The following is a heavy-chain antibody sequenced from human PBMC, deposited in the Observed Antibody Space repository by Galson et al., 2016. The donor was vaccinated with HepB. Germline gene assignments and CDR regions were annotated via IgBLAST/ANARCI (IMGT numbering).Heavy chain of an antibody. J-gene: IGHJ6*04. CDR3: ARNKWAMTHVLYYGMDV. V-gene: IGHV3-74*01. CDR1: GFAFSSHW. CDR2: INSDGTIS. Sequence: SLRLSCAASGFAFSSHWMHWVRQDLGKGLVWVSRINSDGTISNYADSVKGRFTISRDNAKNTLYLQMNSLRAEDTAVYYRARNKWAMTHVLYYGMDVWGKGTTVTVSS. D-gene: IGHD1-26*01.